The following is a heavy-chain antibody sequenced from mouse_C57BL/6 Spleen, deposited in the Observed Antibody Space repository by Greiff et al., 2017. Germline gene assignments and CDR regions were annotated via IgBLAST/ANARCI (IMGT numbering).Heavy chain of an antibody. V-gene: IGHV1-82*01. Sequence: VQLQESGPELVKPGASVKISCKASGYAFSSSWMNWVKQRPGKGLVWIGRIYPGDGDTNYNGKFKGKATLTADKSSSTAYMQLSSLTSEDSAVYFCAREGDYDGYFDVWGTGTTVTVSS. J-gene: IGHJ1*03. D-gene: IGHD2-4*01. CDR1: GYAFSSSW. CDR3: AREGDYDGYFDV. CDR2: IYPGDGDT.